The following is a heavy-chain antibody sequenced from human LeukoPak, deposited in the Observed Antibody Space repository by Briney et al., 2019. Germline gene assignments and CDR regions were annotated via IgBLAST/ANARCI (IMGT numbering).Heavy chain of an antibody. V-gene: IGHV5-51*01. Sequence: GGSLKISRKGSGYSFPTYWIGRVRQMPGKGLEWMGIIYPGDSDTRYSPSFQGQVTISADKSISTAYLQWSSLKASDTAMYYCARHATAMVDYWGQGTLVTVSS. CDR3: ARHATAMVDY. J-gene: IGHJ4*02. CDR1: GYSFPTYW. CDR2: IYPGDSDT. D-gene: IGHD5-18*01.